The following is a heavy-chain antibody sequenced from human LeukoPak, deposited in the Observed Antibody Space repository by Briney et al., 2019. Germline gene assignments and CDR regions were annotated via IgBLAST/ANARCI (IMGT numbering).Heavy chain of an antibody. V-gene: IGHV4-61*02. CDR3: ARISRDGYNIQFDY. CDR2: IYTSGST. Sequence: SQTLSLTCTVSGGSISSGSYYWSWIRQPAGKGLEWIGRIYTSGSTNYNPSLKSRVTISVDTSKNQFSLKLSSVTAADTAVYYCARISRDGYNIQFDYWGQGTLVTVSS. J-gene: IGHJ4*02. CDR1: GGSISSGSYY. D-gene: IGHD5-24*01.